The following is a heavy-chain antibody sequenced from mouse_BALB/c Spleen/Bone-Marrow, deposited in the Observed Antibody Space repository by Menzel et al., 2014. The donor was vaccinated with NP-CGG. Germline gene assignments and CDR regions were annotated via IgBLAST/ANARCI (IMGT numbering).Heavy chain of an antibody. Sequence: LQQPGSELVRPGASVKLSCKASGYTFTSYWMHWVKQRHGQGLEWIGNIYPGSGSTNYDEKYKSKGTLTVDTSSSTAYMHLSSLTSEDSAVYYCTSWDYWGQGTTLTVPS. J-gene: IGHJ2*01. CDR3: TSWDY. CDR2: IYPGSGST. CDR1: GYTFTSYW. V-gene: IGHV1S22*01.